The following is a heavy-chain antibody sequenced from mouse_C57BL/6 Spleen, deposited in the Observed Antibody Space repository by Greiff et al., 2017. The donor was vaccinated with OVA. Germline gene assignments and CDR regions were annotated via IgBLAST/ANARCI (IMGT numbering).Heavy chain of an antibody. CDR1: GFTFSDFY. Sequence: EVNVVESGGGLVQSGRSLRLSCATSGFTFSDFYMEWVRQAPGKGLEWIAASRNKANDYTTEYSASVKGRFIVSIDTSQSILYLQMNALRAEDTAIYYCARDDGTGTFAYWGQGTLVTVSA. V-gene: IGHV7-1*01. CDR3: ARDDGTGTFAY. D-gene: IGHD4-1*01. J-gene: IGHJ3*01. CDR2: SRNKANDYTT.